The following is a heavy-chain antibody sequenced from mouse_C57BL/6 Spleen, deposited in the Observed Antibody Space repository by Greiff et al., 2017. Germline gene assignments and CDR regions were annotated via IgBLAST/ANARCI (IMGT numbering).Heavy chain of an antibody. D-gene: IGHD2-5*01. CDR1: GFTFSDYY. V-gene: IGHV5-16*01. CDR2: INYDGSSN. Sequence: EVQVVESEGGLVQPGSSMKLSCTASGFTFSDYYMAWVRQVPEKGLEWVANINYDGSSNYYLDSLKSRFIIAKENAKNIRYLQMSSLKSEDTATYDCARENYYSNLYWYFDVWGTGTTVTVSS. J-gene: IGHJ1*03. CDR3: ARENYYSNLYWYFDV.